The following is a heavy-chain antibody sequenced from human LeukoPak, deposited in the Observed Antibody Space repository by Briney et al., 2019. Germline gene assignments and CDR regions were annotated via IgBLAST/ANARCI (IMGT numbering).Heavy chain of an antibody. CDR3: ARAGGSVNCCGTIDH. D-gene: IGHD1-1*01. Sequence: SETLSLTCTVSGGSISSGSYYWSWIRQPAGKGLEWIGHIYTSGTTSYKPSLQSRVTISVDASKQQFSLKLTSVTAADTAVYYCARAGGSVNCCGTIDHWGQGTLVTVSS. CDR1: GGSISSGSYY. CDR2: IYTSGTT. V-gene: IGHV4-61*09. J-gene: IGHJ4*02.